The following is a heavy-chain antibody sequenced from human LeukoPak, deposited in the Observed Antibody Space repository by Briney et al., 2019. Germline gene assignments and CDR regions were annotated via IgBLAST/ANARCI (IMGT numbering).Heavy chain of an antibody. CDR1: GFTFSSYA. CDR3: AKGGRLLWFGEGYFDY. D-gene: IGHD3-10*01. V-gene: IGHV3-23*01. CDR2: ISGSGGST. Sequence: GGSLRLSCAASGFTFSSYAMSWVRQAPGKGLEWVSAISGSGGSTYYADSVKGRFTISRDYSKNTLYLQMNSLRAEDTAVYYCAKGGRLLWFGEGYFDYWGQGTLVTVSS. J-gene: IGHJ4*02.